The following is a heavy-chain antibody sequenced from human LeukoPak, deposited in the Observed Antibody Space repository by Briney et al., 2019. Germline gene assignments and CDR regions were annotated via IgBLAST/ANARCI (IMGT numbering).Heavy chain of an antibody. D-gene: IGHD6-19*01. CDR3: ARLGYSSGASRDNNWFDP. CDR1: GYSFTSYW. CDR2: IDPSDSYT. V-gene: IGHV5-10-1*01. J-gene: IGHJ5*02. Sequence: GESLKISCKGSGYSFTSYWISWVRQMPGKGQEWMGRIDPSDSYTNYSPSFQGHVTISADKSISTAYLQWSSLKASDTAMYYCARLGYSSGASRDNNWFDPWGQGTLVTVSS.